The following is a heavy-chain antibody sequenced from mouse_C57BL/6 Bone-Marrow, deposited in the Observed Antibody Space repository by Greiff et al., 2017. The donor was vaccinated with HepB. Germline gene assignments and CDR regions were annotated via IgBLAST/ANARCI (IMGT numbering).Heavy chain of an antibody. CDR1: GYTFTSYT. V-gene: IGHV1-4*01. CDR3: AVTGTRAMDY. J-gene: IGHJ4*01. CDR2: INPSSGYT. D-gene: IGHD4-1*01. Sequence: VKLQESGAELARPGASVKMSCKASGYTFTSYTMHWVKQRPGQGLEWIGYINPSSGYTKYNQKFKDKATLTADKSSSTAYMQLSSLTSEDSAVYYCAVTGTRAMDYWGQGTSVTVSS.